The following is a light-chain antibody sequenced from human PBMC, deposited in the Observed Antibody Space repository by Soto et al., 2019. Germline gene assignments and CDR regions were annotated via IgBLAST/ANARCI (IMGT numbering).Light chain of an antibody. CDR3: SSLPCSSTAYV. CDR2: DVS. Sequence: QSVLSQPACFSGSPEQLNTISCTGTSSDVGRYNCVSWYQQHPGKAPKLMIYDVSNRPSGVSTRSSGSKSGNTASLTISVLQALVEAERYCSSLPCSSTAYVLASETKATVL. CDR1: SSDVGRYNC. V-gene: IGLV2-14*01. J-gene: IGLJ1*01.